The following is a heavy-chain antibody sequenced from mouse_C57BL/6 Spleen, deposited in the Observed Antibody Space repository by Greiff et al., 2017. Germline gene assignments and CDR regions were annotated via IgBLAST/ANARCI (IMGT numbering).Heavy chain of an antibody. Sequence: VQLQQPGAELVRPGTSVKLSCKASGYTFTSYWMHWVKQRPGQGLEWIGVIYPSDSDTNYNQKFKGKATLTVDTSSSTAYMQLSSLTSEDSAVYYCARTGEAAYWGQGTTLTVSS. J-gene: IGHJ2*01. V-gene: IGHV1-59*01. CDR1: GYTFTSYW. CDR3: ARTGEAAY. D-gene: IGHD4-1*01. CDR2: IYPSDSDT.